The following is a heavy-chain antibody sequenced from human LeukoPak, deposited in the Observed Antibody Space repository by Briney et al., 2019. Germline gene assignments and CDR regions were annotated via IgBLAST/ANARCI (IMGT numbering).Heavy chain of an antibody. CDR1: GFTFDDYA. CDR2: ISWNSGSI. V-gene: IGHV3-9*01. CDR3: ARGYYGSGSYYNPYNWFDP. Sequence: QAGGSLRLSCAASGFTFDDYAMHWVRQAPGKGLEWVSGISWNSGSIGYADSVKGRFTISRDNAKNSLYLQMNSLRAEDTAVYYCARGYYGSGSYYNPYNWFDPWGQGTLVTVSS. D-gene: IGHD3-10*01. J-gene: IGHJ5*02.